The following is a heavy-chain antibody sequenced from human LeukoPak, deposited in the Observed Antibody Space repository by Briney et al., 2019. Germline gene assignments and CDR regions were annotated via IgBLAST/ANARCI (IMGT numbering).Heavy chain of an antibody. CDR1: GFTFSDYY. D-gene: IGHD1-7*01. CDR2: ISSSGSTI. CDR3: TTGNWNYISDYYYYGMDV. V-gene: IGHV3-11*01. J-gene: IGHJ6*02. Sequence: GGSLRLSCAASGFTFSDYYMSWIRQAPGKGLEWVSYISSSGSTIYYADSVKGRFTISRDNAKNSLYLQMNSLRAEDTAVYYCTTGNWNYISDYYYYGMDVWGQGATVTVSS.